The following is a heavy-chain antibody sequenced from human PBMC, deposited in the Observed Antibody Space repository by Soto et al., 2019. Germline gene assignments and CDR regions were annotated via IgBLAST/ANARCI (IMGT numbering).Heavy chain of an antibody. D-gene: IGHD2-15*01. CDR1: DGFISSINY. CDR2: VYHNGGP. V-gene: IGHV4-4*02. Sequence: QVQLQESGPGLVKPSWTLALTCAVSDGFISSINYWSWVRQPPGKGLEWIGQVYHNGGPSYNPSLRSRVTMSIDKSKNQFSLNLSAVTAADSAVYFCVRHGGRLFDYWGPGHLVTVSS. CDR3: VRHGGRLFDY. J-gene: IGHJ4*02.